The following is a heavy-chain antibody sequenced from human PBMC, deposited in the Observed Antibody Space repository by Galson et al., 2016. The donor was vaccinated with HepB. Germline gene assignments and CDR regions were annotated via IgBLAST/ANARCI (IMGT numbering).Heavy chain of an antibody. V-gene: IGHV1-3*01. J-gene: IGHJ4*02. CDR2: INAGYGNT. D-gene: IGHD2-21*01. Sequence: SVKVSCKAPGYTFTSYTIHWVRQAPGQRLQWMGWINAGYGNTNYSQNFQGRVTITRDTSATTAYMELSSLRSGDTAVYYCAREIAWKRNFDSWGQGTLVTVSS. CDR1: GYTFTSYT. CDR3: AREIAWKRNFDS.